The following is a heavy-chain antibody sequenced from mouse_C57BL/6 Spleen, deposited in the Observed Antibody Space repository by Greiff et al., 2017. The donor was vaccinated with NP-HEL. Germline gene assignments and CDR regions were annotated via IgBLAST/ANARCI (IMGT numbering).Heavy chain of an antibody. J-gene: IGHJ2*01. V-gene: IGHV1-26*01. CDR2: INPNNGGT. CDR1: GYTFTDYY. CDR3: ARWDTTVVATNY. D-gene: IGHD1-1*01. Sequence: EVQLQQSGPELVKPGASVKISCKASGYTFTDYYMNWVKQSHGKSLEWIGDINPNNGGTSYNQKFKGKATLTVDKSSSTAYMELRSLTSEDSAVYYCARWDTTVVATNYWGQGTTLTVSS.